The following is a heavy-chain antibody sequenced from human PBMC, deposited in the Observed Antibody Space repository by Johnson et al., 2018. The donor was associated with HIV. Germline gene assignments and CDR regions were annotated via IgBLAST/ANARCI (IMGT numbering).Heavy chain of an antibody. V-gene: IGHV3-48*04. CDR3: ASVFDAFDI. D-gene: IGHD5/OR15-5a*01. CDR1: GFTFSNYA. CDR2: ISSSGSII. Sequence: VQLVESGGGVVQPGRSLRLSCAATGFTFSNYAMHWVRQAPGKGLAWVSYISSSGSIIYYADYVKGRFTISRDNAKNSLYLQMNTLRAEDTAVYYCASVFDAFDIWGQGTMVTVSS. J-gene: IGHJ3*02.